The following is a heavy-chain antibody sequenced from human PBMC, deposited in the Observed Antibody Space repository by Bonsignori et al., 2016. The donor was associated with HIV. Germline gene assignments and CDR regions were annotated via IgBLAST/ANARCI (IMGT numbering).Heavy chain of an antibody. Sequence: ASVKVSCKASGYTFTSYGISWVRQAPGQGLEWMGWISAYNGNTNYAQKLQGRVTMTTDTSTSTAYMELRSLRSDDTAVYYCARGLTYYDFWSGYYSGRLSGYFDYWGQGTLVTVSS. J-gene: IGHJ4*02. CDR2: ISAYNGNT. V-gene: IGHV1-18*01. CDR3: ARGLTYYDFWSGYYSGRLSGYFDY. CDR1: GYTFTSYG. D-gene: IGHD3-3*01.